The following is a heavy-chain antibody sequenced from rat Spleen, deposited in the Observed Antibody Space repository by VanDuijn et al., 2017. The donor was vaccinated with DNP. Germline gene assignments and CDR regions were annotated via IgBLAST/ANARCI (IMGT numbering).Heavy chain of an antibody. D-gene: IGHD1-10*01. J-gene: IGHJ3*01. V-gene: IGHV5-17*01. Sequence: EVQLVESGGGLVQPGNSLKLSCAASGFTFSDYAMAWVRQSPKKGLEWVATIIYDGSSTYYRDSVRGRFTISRNNAKGTLSLQMNSLRSEDTATYYCARPFYSNYGGFAYWGQGTLVTVSS. CDR2: IIYDGSST. CDR1: GFTFSDYA. CDR3: ARPFYSNYGGFAY.